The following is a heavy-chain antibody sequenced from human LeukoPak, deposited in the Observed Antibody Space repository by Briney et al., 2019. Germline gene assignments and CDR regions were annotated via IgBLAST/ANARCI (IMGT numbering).Heavy chain of an antibody. Sequence: PGGSLRLSCVASGFTFRNYAMSWVRQAPGKGLEWVANIKQDGSEKYYVDSVKGRFTISRDNAKNSLYLQMNSLRAEDTAVYSCARDLLYYDSSGYYHSWGQGTLVTVSS. V-gene: IGHV3-7*01. J-gene: IGHJ5*02. CDR1: GFTFRNYA. D-gene: IGHD3-22*01. CDR3: ARDLLYYDSSGYYHS. CDR2: IKQDGSEK.